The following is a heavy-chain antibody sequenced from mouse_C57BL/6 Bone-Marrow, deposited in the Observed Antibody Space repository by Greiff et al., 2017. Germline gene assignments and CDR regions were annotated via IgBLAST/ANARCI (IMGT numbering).Heavy chain of an antibody. J-gene: IGHJ4*01. CDR1: GYTFTSYW. Sequence: QVQLQQPGAELVMPGASVKLSCKASGYTFTSYWMHWVKQRPGQGLEWIGEIDPSASYTNYNQKFKGKSTLTVDKSSSTAYMQLSSLTSEDSAVYYCGRSDDGYLYNAKGGWGQGTSVTVSS. D-gene: IGHD2-3*01. CDR2: IDPSASYT. CDR3: GRSDDGYLYNAKGG. V-gene: IGHV1-69*01.